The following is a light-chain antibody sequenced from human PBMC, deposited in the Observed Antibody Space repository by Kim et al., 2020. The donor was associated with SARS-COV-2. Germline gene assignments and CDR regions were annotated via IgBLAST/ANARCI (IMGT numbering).Light chain of an antibody. CDR1: LSEFGSYIR. J-gene: IGLJ1*01. Sequence: SAAISCTGALSEFGSYIRVCWYRPCPGTAPKRLIFQVSNRPSGVPDRFSGSTSGNTASLTISGLQAEDEADYYCCSSTSTSTYIFGTGTKVTVL. CDR2: QVS. V-gene: IGLV2-18*02. CDR3: CSSTSTSTYI.